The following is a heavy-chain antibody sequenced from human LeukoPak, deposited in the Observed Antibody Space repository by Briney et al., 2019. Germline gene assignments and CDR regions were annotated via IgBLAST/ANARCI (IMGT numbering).Heavy chain of an antibody. Sequence: SETLSLTCAVYGGSFSGYYWSWIRQPPGKGLEWIGEINHSGSTNYNPSLKSRVTISVDTSKNQFSLKLSSVTAADTAVYYCARVRARAGYTAVRWYFDLWGRGTLVTVSS. CDR3: ARVRARAGYTAVRWYFDL. CDR2: INHSGST. V-gene: IGHV4-34*01. D-gene: IGHD5-18*01. CDR1: GGSFSGYY. J-gene: IGHJ2*01.